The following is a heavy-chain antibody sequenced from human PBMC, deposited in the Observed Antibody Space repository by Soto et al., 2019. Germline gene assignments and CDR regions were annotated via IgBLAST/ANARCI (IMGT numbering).Heavy chain of an antibody. Sequence: GGSLRLSCAASGFTFSTYSMNWVRQAPGKGLEWVSSISSSSSYIYYADSVKGRFTISRDNAKNSLYLQMNSLRAEDTAVSYCARDLYQPLYYVDYWGQGTLVTVSS. D-gene: IGHD2-2*01. CDR3: ARDLYQPLYYVDY. CDR2: ISSSSSYI. V-gene: IGHV3-21*01. J-gene: IGHJ4*02. CDR1: GFTFSTYS.